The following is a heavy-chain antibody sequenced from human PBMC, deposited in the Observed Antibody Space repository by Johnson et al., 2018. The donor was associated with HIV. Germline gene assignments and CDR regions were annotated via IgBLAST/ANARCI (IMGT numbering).Heavy chain of an antibody. CDR1: GFSFSDYY. V-gene: IGHV3-11*04. CDR2: ITSSGNTV. D-gene: IGHD3-10*01. J-gene: IGHJ3*02. CDR3: ARAPEVRGIDAFDI. Sequence: VQLVESGGGLVNPGGSLRLSCAASGFSFSDYYMSWIRQAPGKGLEWVSYITSSGNTVYYEDSVQGRFTISRDNAKNSLSLQMNILTAEDTAVYYCARAPEVRGIDAFDIWGQGTMVTVS.